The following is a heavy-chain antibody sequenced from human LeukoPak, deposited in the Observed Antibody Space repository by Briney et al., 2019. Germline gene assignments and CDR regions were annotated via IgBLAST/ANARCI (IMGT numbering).Heavy chain of an antibody. CDR2: MNPNSGDT. CDR1: GYTFTSYD. J-gene: IGHJ4*02. Sequence: ASVKVSCKASGYTFTSYDINWVRQAAGQGLECMGWMNPNSGDTGYAQKFQGRVTMTRNTSISTAYMELSSLRSEDTAVYYCARDTAEVINSYDVYWGQGTLVTVSS. V-gene: IGHV1-8*01. D-gene: IGHD3-3*01. CDR3: ARDTAEVINSYDVY.